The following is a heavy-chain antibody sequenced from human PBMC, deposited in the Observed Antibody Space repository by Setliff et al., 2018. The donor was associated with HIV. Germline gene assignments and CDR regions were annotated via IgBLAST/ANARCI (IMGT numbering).Heavy chain of an antibody. CDR1: GYNFKAYG. Sequence: ASVKVSCKTSGYNFKAYGMSWVRQAPGQGLEWMGWIGPYNGDTRYAQKFQGRVTLTTDTTTSTAYLEVRTLRSDDTAVYYCARGISRDIYGYYRDEYFQHWGQGTLVTVSS. J-gene: IGHJ1*01. V-gene: IGHV1-18*01. CDR3: ARGISRDIYGYYRDEYFQH. D-gene: IGHD3-22*01. CDR2: IGPYNGDT.